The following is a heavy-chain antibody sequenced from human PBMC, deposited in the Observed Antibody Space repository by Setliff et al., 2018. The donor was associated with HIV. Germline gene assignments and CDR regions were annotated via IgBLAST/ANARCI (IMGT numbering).Heavy chain of an antibody. CDR2: IYTSGST. V-gene: IGHV4-59*10. Sequence: SETLSLTCAVYGGSFSGYYWSWIRQPAGKGLEWIGRIYTSGSTNYNPSLKSRVTMSVDTSKNQLSLKLSSVTAADTAVYYCARVGQQQLVLNDAFDIWGQGTMVTVSS. CDR3: ARVGQQQLVLNDAFDI. J-gene: IGHJ3*02. D-gene: IGHD6-13*01. CDR1: GGSFSGYY.